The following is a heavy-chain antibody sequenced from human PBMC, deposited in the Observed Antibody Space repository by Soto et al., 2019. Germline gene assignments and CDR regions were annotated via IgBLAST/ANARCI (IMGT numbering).Heavy chain of an antibody. V-gene: IGHV3-30*03. CDR2: ISYDGSNK. CDR3: VRDGAAAGTYYYALDV. Sequence: GSLRLSCAASGFTFSSYGMHWVRQAPGKGLEWVAVISYDGSNKYYADSVRGRFTISRDNPKNTLYLQMNSLRAEDTAVYYCVRDGAAAGTYYYALDVWGQGTTVTVSS. CDR1: GFTFSSYG. D-gene: IGHD6-13*01. J-gene: IGHJ6*02.